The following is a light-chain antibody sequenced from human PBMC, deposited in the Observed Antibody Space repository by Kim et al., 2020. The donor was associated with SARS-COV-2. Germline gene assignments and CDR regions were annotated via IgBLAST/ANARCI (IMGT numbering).Light chain of an antibody. CDR2: DVD. Sequence: GQSFTISCTGTRSDVAAYNFVSWYHQHPGEAPKVIIYDVDNRPSGVSNRFSGSKSGNTASLTISEVQAEDEADYYCSSFRSGNTLLFGGGTKLTVL. V-gene: IGLV2-14*04. J-gene: IGLJ3*02. CDR3: SSFRSGNTLL. CDR1: RSDVAAYNF.